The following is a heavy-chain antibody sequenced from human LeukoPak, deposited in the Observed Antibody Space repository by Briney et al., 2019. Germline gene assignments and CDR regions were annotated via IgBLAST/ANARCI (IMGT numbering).Heavy chain of an antibody. V-gene: IGHV1-8*02. CDR2: MNPNSGNT. CDR3: ASTTVTTWNDAFDI. J-gene: IGHJ3*02. D-gene: IGHD4-17*01. CDR1: GYTFTGYY. Sequence: GASVKVSCKASGYTFTGYYMHWVRQAPGQGLEWMGWMNPNSGNTGYAQKFQGRVTMTRNTSISTAYMELSSLRSEDTAVYYCASTTVTTWNDAFDIWGQGTMVTVSS.